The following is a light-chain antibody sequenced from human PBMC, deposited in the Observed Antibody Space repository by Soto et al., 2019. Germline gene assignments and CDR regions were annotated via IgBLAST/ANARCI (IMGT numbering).Light chain of an antibody. CDR1: SSDIGSNT. V-gene: IGLV1-44*01. J-gene: IGLJ3*02. CDR2: SND. CDR3: AAWDDSLNVWV. Sequence: QAVVTQPPSASGTPGQRVTISCSGSSSDIGSNTVNWYQQLPGTAPKLLIYSNDQWPSGVPDRFSGSKSGTSASLAISGLQSEDEADYYCAAWDDSLNVWVFGGGTKVTVL.